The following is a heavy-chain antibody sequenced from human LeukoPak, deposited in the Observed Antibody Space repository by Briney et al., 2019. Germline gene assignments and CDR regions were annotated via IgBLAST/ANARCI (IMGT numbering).Heavy chain of an antibody. CDR2: IYHSGST. J-gene: IGHJ5*02. Sequence: SETLSLTCTVSGYSISSGYYWGWIRQPPGKGLEWIGSIYHSGSTNYNPSLKSRVTISVDTSKNQFSLKLSSVTAADTAVYYCASYSSNPKWFDPWGQGTLVTVSS. D-gene: IGHD6-13*01. CDR3: ASYSSNPKWFDP. CDR1: GYSISSGYY. V-gene: IGHV4-38-2*02.